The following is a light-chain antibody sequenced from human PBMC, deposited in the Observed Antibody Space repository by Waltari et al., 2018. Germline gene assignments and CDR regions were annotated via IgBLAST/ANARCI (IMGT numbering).Light chain of an antibody. V-gene: IGLV2-23*02. Sequence: QSALTQPATVSGSPGQSITISCPGTSSDVGSYTLVSWYQQHPGKAPKLMIYEVVKRPSGVSNRFSGSTSANAASLTISGLQAEDEGDYYCCSYARSGTVLFGGGTKLTVL. CDR3: CSYARSGTVL. J-gene: IGLJ2*01. CDR1: SSDVGSYTL. CDR2: EVV.